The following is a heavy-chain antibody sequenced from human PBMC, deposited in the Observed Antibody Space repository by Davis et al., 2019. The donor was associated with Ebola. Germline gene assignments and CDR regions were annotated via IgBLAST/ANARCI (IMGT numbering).Heavy chain of an antibody. CDR1: GYTFTSYD. Sequence: ASVKVSCKASGYTFTSYDINWVRQAPGQGLEWMGVINPSGGNTNYAQKFQGRVTMTRDTSTSTVYMELSSLTSEDTAVYYCARGRKVAKMGSWFDPWGQGTLVTVSS. J-gene: IGHJ5*02. CDR3: ARGRKVAKMGSWFDP. V-gene: IGHV1-46*01. D-gene: IGHD5-12*01. CDR2: INPSGGNT.